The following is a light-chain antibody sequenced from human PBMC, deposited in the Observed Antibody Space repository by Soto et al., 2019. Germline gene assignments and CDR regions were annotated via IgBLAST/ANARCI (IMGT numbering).Light chain of an antibody. Sequence: EIVMTQSPSTLSVSPGERATLSCRASQSVSSNLAWYQQKPGQAPRLLIYGASSRATGIPDRFSGSGSGTDFPPTISRLEHEDFAVYYCQQYNTSLWTFGQGTKVDIK. CDR2: GAS. CDR1: QSVSSN. V-gene: IGKV3D-15*01. J-gene: IGKJ1*01. CDR3: QQYNTSLWT.